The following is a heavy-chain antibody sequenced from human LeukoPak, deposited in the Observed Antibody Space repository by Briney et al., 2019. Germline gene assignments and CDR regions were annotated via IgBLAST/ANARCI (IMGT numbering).Heavy chain of an antibody. D-gene: IGHD6-13*01. CDR3: ARGPGDSRPYYFGY. Sequence: ASVKVSCKTSGYTFTSYGITWVRQAPGQGLEWMGWISAYNGNTNYAQKLQGRVTMTTDTSTSTAYMELRSLRSDDTAVYYCARGPGDSRPYYFGYWGQGTLVTVSS. J-gene: IGHJ4*02. CDR1: GYTFTSYG. V-gene: IGHV1-18*01. CDR2: ISAYNGNT.